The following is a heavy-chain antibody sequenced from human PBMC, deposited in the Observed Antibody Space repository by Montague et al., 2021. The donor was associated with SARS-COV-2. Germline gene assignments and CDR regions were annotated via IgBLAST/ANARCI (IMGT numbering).Heavy chain of an antibody. Sequence: SETLSLTCTVSGGSMSTVNYYWGWVRQTPGKGLDWVGSISYSWATYYNPSLETRVSISRDTSKSQFSLELRSVTAADTAVYYCARERQEVGIYFDPWGNGTLVTVSS. CDR3: ARERQEVGIYFDP. V-gene: IGHV4-39*07. CDR1: GGSMSTVNYY. CDR2: ISYSWAT. D-gene: IGHD1-1*01. J-gene: IGHJ5*02.